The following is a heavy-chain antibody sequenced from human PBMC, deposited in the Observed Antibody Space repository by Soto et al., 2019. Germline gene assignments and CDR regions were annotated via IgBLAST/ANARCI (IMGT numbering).Heavy chain of an antibody. V-gene: IGHV4-4*07. CDR3: VRDGTKTLRDWFDP. CDR1: GASISGFY. J-gene: IGHJ5*02. CDR2: IYATGTT. D-gene: IGHD1-1*01. Sequence: PSETLSLSCTVSGASISGFYWSWIRKSAGKGREWIGRIYATGTTDYNPSLKSRVMMSADTSKKQFSLKLRSVTAADTAVYYCVRDGTKTLRDWFDPWGQGISVTVS.